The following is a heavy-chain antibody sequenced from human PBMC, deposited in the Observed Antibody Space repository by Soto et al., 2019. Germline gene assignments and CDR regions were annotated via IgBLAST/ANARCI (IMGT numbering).Heavy chain of an antibody. CDR1: GGSISSGGYH. J-gene: IGHJ4*02. D-gene: IGHD3-16*01. CDR3: ASFHADYEYFFDS. CDR2: IYYSGST. Sequence: SETLSLTCAVSGGSISSGGYHWSWIRQPPGKGLEWIGYIYYSGSTYYNPSLRSRVAISVDTSKNQFSLKVSSVTAADTAVYYCASFHADYEYFFDSWGQGTLVTVSS. V-gene: IGHV4-61*08.